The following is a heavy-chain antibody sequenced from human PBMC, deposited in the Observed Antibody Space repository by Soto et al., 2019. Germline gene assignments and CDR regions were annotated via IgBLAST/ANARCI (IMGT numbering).Heavy chain of an antibody. CDR1: GFTFGIYW. J-gene: IGHJ4*02. CDR3: VETLKHQRPPSLL. V-gene: IGHV3-7*01. Sequence: GGSLSPSCAVSGFTFGIYWMSWVRQAPGKGLEWVATIDQDGSEKNYVASVKGRFTISRDNARKSLFLQMNSLIVEDTAVYYCVETLKHQRPPSLLWGQGSLVTV. CDR2: IDQDGSEK.